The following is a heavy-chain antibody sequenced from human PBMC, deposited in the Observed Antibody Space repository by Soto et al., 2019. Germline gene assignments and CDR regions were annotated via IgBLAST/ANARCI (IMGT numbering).Heavy chain of an antibody. Sequence: SETRSLTCAVYGGSLSGYYWSWIRQPPGKGLEWIGEINHSGSTNYSPSLKSRVTILVDTSKNQFSLQLSSVTAADTAMYYCARGVFAWEPSTDYWGQGTLVTVSS. CDR2: INHSGST. CDR1: GGSLSGYY. D-gene: IGHD1-26*01. V-gene: IGHV4-34*01. CDR3: ARGVFAWEPSTDY. J-gene: IGHJ4*02.